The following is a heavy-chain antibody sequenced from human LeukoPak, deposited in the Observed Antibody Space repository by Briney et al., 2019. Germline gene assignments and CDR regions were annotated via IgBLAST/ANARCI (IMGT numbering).Heavy chain of an antibody. D-gene: IGHD3-10*01. Sequence: PSETLSLTCAVYGGSFSGYYWSWIHQPPGKGLEWIGEINHSGSTNYNPSLKSRVTISVDTSKNQFSLKLSSVTAADTAVYYCARVPARGSGSYYNSGHFDYWGQGTLVTVSS. CDR1: GGSFSGYY. V-gene: IGHV4-34*01. J-gene: IGHJ4*02. CDR3: ARVPARGSGSYYNSGHFDY. CDR2: INHSGST.